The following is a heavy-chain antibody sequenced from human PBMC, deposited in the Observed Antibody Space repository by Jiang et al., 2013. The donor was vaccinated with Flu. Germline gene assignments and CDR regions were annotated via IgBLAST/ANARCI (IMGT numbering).Heavy chain of an antibody. J-gene: IGHJ5*02. V-gene: IGHV1-46*01. CDR3: ARGPMTTVIRVPPWFDP. CDR2: INPSGGST. D-gene: IGHD4-11*01. Sequence: SGAEVKKPGASLKLSCKASGYTFTTYYMHWVRQAPGQGLEWMGIINPSGGSTSYAQKFQGRVTMTRDTSTSTVYMEVSSLRSEDTAVYYCARGPMTTVIRVPPWFDPWGQGTLGHRLL. CDR1: GYTFTTYY.